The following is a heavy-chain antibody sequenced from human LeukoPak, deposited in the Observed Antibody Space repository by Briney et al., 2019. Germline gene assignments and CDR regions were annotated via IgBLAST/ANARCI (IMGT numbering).Heavy chain of an antibody. V-gene: IGHV4-59*01. CDR3: ARDYYDSSGYYYFDY. J-gene: IGHJ4*02. CDR2: IYYIGST. Sequence: SETLSLTCTVSRDSLSSYYWSWIRQPPGKGLEWIGYIYYIGSTNYNPSLKSRVTISVDTSKNQFSLKLSSVTAADTAVYYCARDYYDSSGYYYFDYWGQGTLVTVSS. CDR1: RDSLSSYY. D-gene: IGHD3-22*01.